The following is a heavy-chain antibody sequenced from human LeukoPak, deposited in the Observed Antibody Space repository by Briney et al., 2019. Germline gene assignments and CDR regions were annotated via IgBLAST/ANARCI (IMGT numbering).Heavy chain of an antibody. CDR1: GGSISSGGYY. D-gene: IGHD4-17*01. J-gene: IGHJ2*01. CDR2: NHYSGST. CDR3: ARIPTGVTTFYWYFDL. V-gene: IGHV4-31*03. Sequence: SETLSLTCSVSGGSISSGGYYWSWIRQHPGKGLEWIGYNHYSGSTYYNPSLKSRLSISVDTSTNEFSLRLTSVTAADTAVYYCARIPTGVTTFYWYFDLWGRGTLVTVSS.